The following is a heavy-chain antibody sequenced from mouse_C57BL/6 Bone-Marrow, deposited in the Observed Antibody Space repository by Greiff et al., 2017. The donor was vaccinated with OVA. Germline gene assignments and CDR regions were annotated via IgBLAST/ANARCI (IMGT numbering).Heavy chain of an antibody. Sequence: QVQLQQPGAELVKPGASVKMSCKASGYTFTSYWITWVKQRPGQGLEWIGDIYPGSGSTNYNEKFKSKATLTVDKSSSTAYMQLSSLTSEDSAVDYCAREDAGYYFADWGKGTLVTVSA. J-gene: IGHJ3*01. V-gene: IGHV1-55*01. D-gene: IGHD2-3*01. CDR3: AREDAGYYFAD. CDR2: IYPGSGST. CDR1: GYTFTSYW.